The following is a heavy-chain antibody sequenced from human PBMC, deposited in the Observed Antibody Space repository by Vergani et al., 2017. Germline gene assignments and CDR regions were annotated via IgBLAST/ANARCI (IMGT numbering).Heavy chain of an antibody. CDR1: GFTVSSNY. CDR3: ARNFPDGDAPGDCSSTSCHLGY. J-gene: IGHJ4*02. V-gene: IGHV3-66*02. Sequence: EVQLVESGGGLVQPGGSLRLSCAASGFTVSSNYMSWVRQAPGKGLEWVSVIYSGGSTYYADSVKGRFTISRDNSKTTLYLQMNSLRAEDTAVYYCARNFPDGDAPGDCSSTSCHLGYWGQGTLVTVSS. D-gene: IGHD2-2*01. CDR2: IYSGGST.